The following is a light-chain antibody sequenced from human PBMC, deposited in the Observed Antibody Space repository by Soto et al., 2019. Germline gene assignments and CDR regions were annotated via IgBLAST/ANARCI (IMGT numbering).Light chain of an antibody. Sequence: DIQMTQSPSSLSASVGDRVTITCQASQAINKFLSWYQQKPGKAPKLLIYDAPKLETGVPSRFSGSGSGTDFIFSISSLQPEDIATYYCQQFDDVPLTFGGGTKVEIK. CDR1: QAINKF. CDR3: QQFDDVPLT. V-gene: IGKV1-33*01. J-gene: IGKJ4*01. CDR2: DAP.